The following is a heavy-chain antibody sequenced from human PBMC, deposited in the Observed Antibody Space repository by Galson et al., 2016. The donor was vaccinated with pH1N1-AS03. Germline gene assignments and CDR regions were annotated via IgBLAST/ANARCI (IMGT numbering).Heavy chain of an antibody. Sequence: SCKASGYTFTGYYMHWVRQAPGKGLVWLARINGDATTTNYADSVRGRFTISRDNAKNTLHLQMNSLRVEDTANYFCAKEVGSSGWFDACDLWGQGTVVTVSS. J-gene: IGHJ3*01. CDR3: AKEVGSSGWFDACDL. D-gene: IGHD6-19*01. CDR2: INGDATTT. V-gene: IGHV3-74*01. CDR1: GYTFTGYY.